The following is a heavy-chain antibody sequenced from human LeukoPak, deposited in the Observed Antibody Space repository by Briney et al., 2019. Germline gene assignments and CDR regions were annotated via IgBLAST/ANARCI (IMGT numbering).Heavy chain of an antibody. CDR2: INPNSGGT. Sequence: GASVKVSCKASGYTFTGYYMHWVRQAPGQGLEWMGWINPNSGGTNYAQKFQGRVTMTRDTSISTAYMELSRLRSDDTAVYYCAKSGSRFRSAFDSWGQGTMVTVSS. J-gene: IGHJ3*02. CDR3: AKSGSRFRSAFDS. V-gene: IGHV1-2*02. CDR1: GYTFTGYY. D-gene: IGHD1-26*01.